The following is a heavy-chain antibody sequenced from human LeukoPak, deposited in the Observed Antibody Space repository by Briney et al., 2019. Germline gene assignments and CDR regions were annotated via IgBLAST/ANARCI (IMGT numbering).Heavy chain of an antibody. D-gene: IGHD6-19*01. Sequence: GGSLTLSCAASGFTVSSNYMSWVRQAPGKGLEWVSVIYSGGSTYYADSVKGRFTISRDNSKNTLYLQMNSLRAEDTAVYYCARLAVAGLFFDYWGQGSLVTVSS. CDR1: GFTVSSNY. CDR2: IYSGGST. J-gene: IGHJ4*02. V-gene: IGHV3-66*04. CDR3: ARLAVAGLFFDY.